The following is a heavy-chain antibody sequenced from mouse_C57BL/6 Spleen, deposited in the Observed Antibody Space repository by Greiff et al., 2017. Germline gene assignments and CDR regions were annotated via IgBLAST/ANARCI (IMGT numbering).Heavy chain of an antibody. D-gene: IGHD2-4*01. Sequence: EVKLVESGPGLVKPSQSLSLTCSVTGYSITSGYYWNWIRQFPGNKLEWMGYISYDGSNNYNPSLKNRISITRDTSKNQFFLKLNSVTTEDTATYYCARGGIYYDYDRGFAYWGQGTLVTVSA. CDR2: ISYDGSN. CDR1: GYSITSGYY. CDR3: ARGGIYYDYDRGFAY. J-gene: IGHJ3*01. V-gene: IGHV3-6*01.